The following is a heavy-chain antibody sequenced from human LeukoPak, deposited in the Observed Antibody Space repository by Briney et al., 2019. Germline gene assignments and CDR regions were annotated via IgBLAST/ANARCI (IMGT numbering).Heavy chain of an antibody. D-gene: IGHD3-22*01. V-gene: IGHV1-2*04. J-gene: IGHJ4*02. CDR1: GYTFTGYY. CDR2: INPNSGGT. CDR3: ARALSPEGYYTH. Sequence: ASVKVSCKASGYTFTGYYMHWVRQAPGQGLEWMGWINPNSGGTNYAQKFQGWATMTRDTSISTAYMELSRLRSDDTAVYYCARALSPEGYYTHWGQGTLVTVSS.